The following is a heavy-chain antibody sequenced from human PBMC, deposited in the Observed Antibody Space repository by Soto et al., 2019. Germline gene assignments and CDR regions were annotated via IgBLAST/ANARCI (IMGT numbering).Heavy chain of an antibody. J-gene: IGHJ4*02. V-gene: IGHV3-30*18. CDR1: GFNLSTYG. CDR3: AKEGFYDRTGYYPFDS. D-gene: IGHD3-22*01. CDR2: VSFDGRNK. Sequence: GGSPRLSCTASGFNLSTYGVHWVRQPPGKGLEWVAVVSFDGRNKYYAGSVEGRFTISRDNSKKTLYLHMNSLRAEDTAVYYCAKEGFYDRTGYYPFDSWGQGTLVTVSS.